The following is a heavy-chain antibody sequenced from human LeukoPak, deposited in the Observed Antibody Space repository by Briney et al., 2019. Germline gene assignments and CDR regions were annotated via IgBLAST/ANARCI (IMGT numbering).Heavy chain of an antibody. CDR2: IYYSGST. CDR3: ARAGITMVRGAVFDGMDV. CDR1: GGSISSGGYY. J-gene: IGHJ6*02. D-gene: IGHD3-10*01. V-gene: IGHV4-31*03. Sequence: PSETLSLTCTVSGGSISSGGYYWSWIRQHPGKGLEWIGYIYYSGSTYYNPSLKSRVTISVDTSKNQFSLKLSSVTAADTAVYYCARAGITMVRGAVFDGMDVWGQGTSVTVSS.